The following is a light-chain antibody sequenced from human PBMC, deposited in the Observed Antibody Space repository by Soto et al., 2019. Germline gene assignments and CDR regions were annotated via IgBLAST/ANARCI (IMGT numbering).Light chain of an antibody. Sequence: QSVLTQPPSASGTPGQRVTISCSGSSSNIGSNTVNWYQQLPGSAPKLLIYSSNQRPSGVPDRFSGSKSGTSASLAISGLQSEDEADYYCAAWDDSLNGRVFGGGTKVTGL. CDR3: AAWDDSLNGRV. CDR1: SSNIGSNT. J-gene: IGLJ3*02. CDR2: SSN. V-gene: IGLV1-44*01.